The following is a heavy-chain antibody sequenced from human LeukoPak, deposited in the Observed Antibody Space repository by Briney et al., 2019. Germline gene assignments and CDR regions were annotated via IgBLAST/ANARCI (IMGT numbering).Heavy chain of an antibody. CDR3: ARAGYSYGNNYYYHYMDV. J-gene: IGHJ6*03. D-gene: IGHD5-18*01. V-gene: IGHV4-39*07. CDR2: IYYSGST. Sequence: SETLSLTCTVSGGSISSSSYYWGWIRQPPGKGLEWIGSIYYSGSTYYNPSLKSRVTISVDTSKNQFSLKLSSVTAADTAVYYCARAGYSYGNNYYYHYMDVWGKGTTVTVSS. CDR1: GGSISSSSYY.